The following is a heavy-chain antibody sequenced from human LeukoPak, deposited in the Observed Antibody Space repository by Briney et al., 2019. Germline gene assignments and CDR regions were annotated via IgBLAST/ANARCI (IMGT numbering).Heavy chain of an antibody. V-gene: IGHV1-8*01. CDR3: ARGPPYSSSRPAPLLDDY. Sequence: ASVKVSCKASGYTFTSYDINWVRQATGQGLEWMGWMNPNSGNTGYAQKFQGRVTMTRNTSISTAYMELSSLRSEDTAVYYCARGPPYSSSRPAPLLDDYWGQGTLVTVSS. CDR2: MNPNSGNT. D-gene: IGHD6-13*01. J-gene: IGHJ4*02. CDR1: GYTFTSYD.